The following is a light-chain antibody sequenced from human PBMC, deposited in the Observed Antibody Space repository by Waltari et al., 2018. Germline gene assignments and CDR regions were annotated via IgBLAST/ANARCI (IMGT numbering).Light chain of an antibody. CDR1: QSISSY. J-gene: IGKJ1*01. Sequence: DIQMTQSPSSLSASVGDRVTITCRASQSISSYLNWYQQKRGKAPKLLIYAASSLQSGDPSRFSGSGAGTDFTLTISSLQPEDFATYYGQQRYSTPRTFGQGTKVEIK. V-gene: IGKV1-39*01. CDR3: QQRYSTPRT. CDR2: AAS.